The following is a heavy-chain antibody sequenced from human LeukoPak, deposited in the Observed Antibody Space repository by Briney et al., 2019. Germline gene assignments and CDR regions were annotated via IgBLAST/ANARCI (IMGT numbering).Heavy chain of an antibody. CDR2: IYYSGST. Sequence: SETLSLTCTVSGGSISSYYWSWIRQPPGKGLEWIGYIYYSGSTNYNPSLKSRVTISVDTSKNQFSLKLSSVTAADTAVYYCAGRIAAADYNWFDPWGQGTLVTVSS. V-gene: IGHV4-59*08. CDR3: AGRIAAADYNWFDP. J-gene: IGHJ5*02. D-gene: IGHD6-13*01. CDR1: GGSISSYY.